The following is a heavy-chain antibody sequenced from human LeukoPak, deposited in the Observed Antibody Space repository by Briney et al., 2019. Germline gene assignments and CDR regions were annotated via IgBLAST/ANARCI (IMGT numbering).Heavy chain of an antibody. V-gene: IGHV3-48*03. CDR3: ARGRSSSWYVNYYYYMDV. J-gene: IGHJ6*03. D-gene: IGHD6-13*01. Sequence: GGSLRLSCAASGFTFSSYEMNWVRQAPGKGLEWVSYISSSGSTIYYADSVRGRFTISRDNAKNSLYLQMNSLRAEDTAVYYCARGRSSSWYVNYYYYMDVWGKGTTVTISS. CDR1: GFTFSSYE. CDR2: ISSSGSTI.